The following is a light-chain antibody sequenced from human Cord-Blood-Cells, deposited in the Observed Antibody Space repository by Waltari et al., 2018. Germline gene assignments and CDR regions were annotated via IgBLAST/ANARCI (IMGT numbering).Light chain of an antibody. CDR1: QSIRSY. Sequence: DTVLTQSPFTLSLSPGEIATRPCTARQSIRSYLAWYQQKPGQAPRLLIYDASNRATGIPARFSGSGSGTDFTLTISSLEPEDFAVYYCQQRSNWPITFGQGTRVEIK. CDR2: DAS. CDR3: QQRSNWPIT. J-gene: IGKJ5*01. V-gene: IGKV3-11*01.